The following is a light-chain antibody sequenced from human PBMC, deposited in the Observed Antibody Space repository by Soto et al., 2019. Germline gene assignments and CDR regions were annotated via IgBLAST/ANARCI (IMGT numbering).Light chain of an antibody. CDR1: QSVSSNY. Sequence: EIVLTQSPGTLSLSPGDRVTLSCRASQSVSSNYLAWYQQKPGKAPRLLIYATSARATGIPDRFSGSGSGTDFTLTISSLEPEDFAMYFCQQYGDYNSPRYSFGQGTRLEI. V-gene: IGKV3-20*01. CDR3: QQYGDYNSPRYS. CDR2: ATS. J-gene: IGKJ2*03.